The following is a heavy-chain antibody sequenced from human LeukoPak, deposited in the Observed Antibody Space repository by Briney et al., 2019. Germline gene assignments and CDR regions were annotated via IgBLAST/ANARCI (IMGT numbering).Heavy chain of an antibody. CDR2: INAGNGNT. CDR3: ARGGPIVVVPAANPFDY. Sequence: ASVKVSCKASGYTFTSYAMHWVRQAPGQRLEWMGWINAGNGNTKYSQEFQGRVTITRDTSTSTAYMELRSLRSDDTAVYYCARGGPIVVVPAANPFDYWGQGTLVTVSS. J-gene: IGHJ4*02. D-gene: IGHD2-2*01. CDR1: GYTFTSYA. V-gene: IGHV1-3*01.